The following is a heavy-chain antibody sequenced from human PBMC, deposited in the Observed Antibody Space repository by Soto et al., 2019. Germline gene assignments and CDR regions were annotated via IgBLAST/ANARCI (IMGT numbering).Heavy chain of an antibody. Sequence: ASVKVSCKASGYTFTSYAMHWVRQAPGQRLEWMGWINAGNGNTKYSQKFQGRVTITRDTSASTAYMELSSLRSEDTAVYYCAREGELGYCSSTSCRHDAFYIWGQGTVVTASS. V-gene: IGHV1-3*01. CDR3: AREGELGYCSSTSCRHDAFYI. J-gene: IGHJ3*02. CDR1: GYTFTSYA. D-gene: IGHD2-2*01. CDR2: INAGNGNT.